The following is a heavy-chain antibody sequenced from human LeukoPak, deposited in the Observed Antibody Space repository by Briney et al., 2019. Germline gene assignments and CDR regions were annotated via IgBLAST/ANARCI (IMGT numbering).Heavy chain of an antibody. CDR3: VRDGYSYGFMLAFDI. CDR1: GFTFSGYW. CDR2: INSDGSST. J-gene: IGHJ3*02. V-gene: IGHV3-74*01. D-gene: IGHD5-18*01. Sequence: GGSLRLSCAASGFTFSGYWMHWVRQAPGKGLVWVSRINSDGSSTSYADSVKGRFTISRDSARNTLYLQMNSLRAEDTAVYYCVRDGYSYGFMLAFDIWGLGTRVTVSS.